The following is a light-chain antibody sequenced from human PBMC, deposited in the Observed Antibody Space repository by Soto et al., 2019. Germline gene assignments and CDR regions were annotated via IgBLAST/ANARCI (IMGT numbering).Light chain of an antibody. Sequence: DKLTNTCLASQGITDDLGWYQQKPGKAPKLLVYAASTLKSGVPSRFSGRGAGTEFSLTFKTLEPEGVAAGFSVRDRGHQRTLSLGTKVDIK. CDR1: QGITDD. V-gene: IGKV1-17*01. J-gene: IGKJ1*01. CDR2: AAS. CDR3: VRDRGHQRT.